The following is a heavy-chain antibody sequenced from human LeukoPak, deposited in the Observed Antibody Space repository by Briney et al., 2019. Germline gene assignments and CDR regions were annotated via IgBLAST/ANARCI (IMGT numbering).Heavy chain of an antibody. Sequence: SVKVSCKASGGTFSSYAISWVRQAPGQGLEWMGGIIPIFGTANYAQKFQGRVTITADESTSTAYMELSSLRSEDTAVYYCARGGKERWLQSTYYGMDVWGQGTTVTVSS. J-gene: IGHJ6*02. V-gene: IGHV1-69*13. CDR3: ARGGKERWLQSTYYGMDV. CDR2: IIPIFGTA. D-gene: IGHD5-24*01. CDR1: GGTFSSYA.